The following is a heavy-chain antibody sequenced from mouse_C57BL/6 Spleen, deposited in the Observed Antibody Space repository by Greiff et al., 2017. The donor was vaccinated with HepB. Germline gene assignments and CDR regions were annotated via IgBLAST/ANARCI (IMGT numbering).Heavy chain of an antibody. CDR3: AREGFDY. V-gene: IGHV1-69*01. CDR2: IDPSDSYT. J-gene: IGHJ2*01. CDR1: GYTFTSYW. Sequence: QVQLKEPGAELVMPGASVKLSCKASGYTFTSYWMHWVKQRPGQGLEWIGEIDPSDSYTNYNQKFKGKSTLTVDKSSSTAYMQLSSLTSEDSAVYDCAREGFDYWGQGTTLTVSS.